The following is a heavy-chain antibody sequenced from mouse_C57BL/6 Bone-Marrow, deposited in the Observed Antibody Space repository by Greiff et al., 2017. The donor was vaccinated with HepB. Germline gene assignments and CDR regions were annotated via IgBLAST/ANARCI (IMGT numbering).Heavy chain of an antibody. CDR1: GYTFTSYW. CDR2: IYPGSGST. D-gene: IGHD3-2*02. J-gene: IGHJ2*01. Sequence: QVQLQQPGAELVKPGASVKMSCKASGYTFTSYWITWVQQSPGQGLEWIGDIYPGSGSTNYNEKFKSKATLTVDTSSSTDYMQLSSLTSEDSAVYYCARISSGPGYFDYWGQGTTLTVSS. V-gene: IGHV1-55*01. CDR3: ARISSGPGYFDY.